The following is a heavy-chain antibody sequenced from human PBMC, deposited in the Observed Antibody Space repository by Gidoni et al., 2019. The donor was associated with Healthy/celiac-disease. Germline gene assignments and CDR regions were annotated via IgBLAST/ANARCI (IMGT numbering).Heavy chain of an antibody. D-gene: IGHD6-19*01. Sequence: EVQLVESGGGLVQPGGSLRLSCAASGFTFSSYSMNWVRQAPGKGLEWVSYISSSSSTIDYADSVKGRFTISRDNAKNSLYLQMNSLRAEDTAVYYCARGGLTGYSSGWYLDYYYGMDVWGQGTTVTVSS. CDR3: ARGGLTGYSSGWYLDYYYGMDV. J-gene: IGHJ6*02. V-gene: IGHV3-48*01. CDR2: ISSSSSTI. CDR1: GFTFSSYS.